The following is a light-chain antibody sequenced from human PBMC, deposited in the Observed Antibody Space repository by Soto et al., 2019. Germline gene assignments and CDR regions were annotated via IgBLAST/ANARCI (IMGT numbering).Light chain of an antibody. CDR3: QQYSDWPLLT. CDR2: GAS. CDR1: QSVSSN. Sequence: MVMTQSPGTLSGPQGERATLSCGASQSVSSNLAWYQQKPGQAPRLLXYGASTRATGIPARFSGSGSGTEFTLTISSLQSEDFAVYYCQQYSDWPLLTFGGGTKVDIK. V-gene: IGKV3-15*01. J-gene: IGKJ4*01.